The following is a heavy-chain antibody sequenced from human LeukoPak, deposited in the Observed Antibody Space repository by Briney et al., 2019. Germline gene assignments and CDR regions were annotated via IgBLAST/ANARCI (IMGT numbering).Heavy chain of an antibody. CDR2: INHSGST. CDR1: GGSFSGYY. Sequence: SETLSLTCAVYGGSFSGYYWSWIRQPPGKGLEWIGEINHSGSTNYNPSLKSRVTISVDTSKNQFSLKLSSVTTADTAVYYCARGRNDFWSCSYSRYYYYGMDVWGQGTTVTVSS. V-gene: IGHV4-34*01. D-gene: IGHD3-3*01. J-gene: IGHJ6*02. CDR3: ARGRNDFWSCSYSRYYYYGMDV.